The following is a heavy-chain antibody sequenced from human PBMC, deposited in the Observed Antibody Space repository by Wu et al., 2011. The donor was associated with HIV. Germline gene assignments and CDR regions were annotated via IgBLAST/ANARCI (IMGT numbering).Heavy chain of an antibody. V-gene: IGHV1-69*04. CDR1: GATFSSYA. J-gene: IGHJ4*02. Sequence: QVQLVQSGAEVKKPGSSVKVSCKASGATFSSYAISWVRQAPGQGLEWMGRIIPIFGKTRYAERFQGRVTMTADTSTDTAYMELSGLRSEDTAVYYCTTHSDGDGYNYIYWGQGTLVTVSS. CDR3: TTHSDGDGYNYIY. D-gene: IGHD5-24*01. CDR2: IIPIFGKT.